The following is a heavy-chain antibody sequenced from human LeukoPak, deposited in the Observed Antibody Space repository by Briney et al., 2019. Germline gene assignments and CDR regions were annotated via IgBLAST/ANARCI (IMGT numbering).Heavy chain of an antibody. CDR3: ASDPPIAAAGH. J-gene: IGHJ4*02. V-gene: IGHV1-46*01. CDR1: GYTFTSYY. D-gene: IGHD6-13*01. CDR2: INPSGGST. Sequence: ASVTVSCTASGYTFTSYYMHWVRQAPGQGLEWMGIINPSGGSTSYAQKFQGRVTMTRDTSTSTVYMELSSLRSEDTAVYYCASDPPIAAAGHWGQGTLVTVSS.